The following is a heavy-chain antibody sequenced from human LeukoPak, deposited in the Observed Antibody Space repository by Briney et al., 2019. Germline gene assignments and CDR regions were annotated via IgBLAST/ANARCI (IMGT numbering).Heavy chain of an antibody. J-gene: IGHJ4*02. D-gene: IGHD5-18*01. CDR2: ISWNSGSI. V-gene: IGHV3-9*01. Sequence: GGPLRLSCAASGFTFDDYAMHWVRQAPGKGLEWVSGISWNSGSIGYADSVKGRFTISRDNAKNSLYLQMNSLRAEDTALYYCAKDSGYSYGSGYFDYWGQGTLVTVSS. CDR1: GFTFDDYA. CDR3: AKDSGYSYGSGYFDY.